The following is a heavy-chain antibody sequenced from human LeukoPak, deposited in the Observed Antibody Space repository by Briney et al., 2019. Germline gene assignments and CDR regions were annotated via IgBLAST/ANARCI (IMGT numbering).Heavy chain of an antibody. CDR3: ARGLYSSSWYVPAGY. J-gene: IGHJ4*02. D-gene: IGHD6-13*01. Sequence: PSETLSLTCTVSGGSISSYYWSWIWQPAGKGLEWIGRIYTSGSTNYNPSLKSRVTMSVDTSKNQFSLKLSSVTAADTAVYYCARGLYSSSWYVPAGYWGQGTLVTVSS. CDR2: IYTSGST. V-gene: IGHV4-4*07. CDR1: GGSISSYY.